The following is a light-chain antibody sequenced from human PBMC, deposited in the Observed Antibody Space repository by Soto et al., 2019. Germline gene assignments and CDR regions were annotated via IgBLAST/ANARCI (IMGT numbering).Light chain of an antibody. CDR3: QQYRSSPPVT. CDR1: QSVSSSY. J-gene: IGKJ4*01. V-gene: IGKV3-20*01. CDR2: GAS. Sequence: EIVLTQSPGTLSLSPGERATLSCRVSQSVSSSYLARYQQKPGQAPRLLIYGASSRATGIPYRVSGSGSGTDFTLTISRLEPEDLAVYDCQQYRSSPPVTFGGGTQVQIK.